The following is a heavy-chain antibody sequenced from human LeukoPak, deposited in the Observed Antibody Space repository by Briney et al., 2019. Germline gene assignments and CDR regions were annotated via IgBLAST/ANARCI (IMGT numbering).Heavy chain of an antibody. D-gene: IGHD6-13*01. CDR3: ARTIAAAGSDY. CDR2: IDSSGRNT. V-gene: IGHV3-21*01. CDR1: GFIFRTYS. Sequence: GGSLRLSCAASGFIFRTYSMNWVRQAPGKGLEYVSSIDSSGRNTFSADSVKGRLTISRDNAKNSLYLQMNSLRAEDTAVYYCARTIAAAGSDYWGQGTLVTVSS. J-gene: IGHJ4*02.